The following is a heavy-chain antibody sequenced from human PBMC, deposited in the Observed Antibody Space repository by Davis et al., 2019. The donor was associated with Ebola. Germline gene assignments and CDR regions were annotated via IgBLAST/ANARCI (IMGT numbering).Heavy chain of an antibody. J-gene: IGHJ4*02. CDR3: AGGVDYGEQFDY. Sequence: AASVQVSCKASGYTFTSHAISWVRQAPGQGLEWMGWISAYNVNTNYAQKLQGRVTMTTDTSTSTAYMVLMRLISDDPAVYSCAGGVDYGEQFDYWGQGPLVTVSS. CDR1: GYTFTSHA. D-gene: IGHD4-17*01. CDR2: ISAYNVNT. V-gene: IGHV1-18*01.